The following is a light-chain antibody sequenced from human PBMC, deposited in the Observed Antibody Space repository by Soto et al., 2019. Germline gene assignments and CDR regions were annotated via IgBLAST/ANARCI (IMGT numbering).Light chain of an antibody. Sequence: MSHSPAALSVSPEEGVTLSCRASQGIGDTLAWYEHKPGQTPRLLIYDTSTRATDIPPSFTGSGSGTEFTLTISSLQSEDIVVYYCKEYNKWPQTFGQGTKVDI. CDR2: DTS. V-gene: IGKV3-15*01. CDR3: KEYNKWPQT. J-gene: IGKJ1*01. CDR1: QGIGDT.